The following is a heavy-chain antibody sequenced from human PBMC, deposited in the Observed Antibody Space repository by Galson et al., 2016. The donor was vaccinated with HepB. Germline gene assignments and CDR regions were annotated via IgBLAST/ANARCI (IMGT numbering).Heavy chain of an antibody. CDR3: GREGRSLNAFDL. V-gene: IGHV3-49*03. J-gene: IGHJ3*01. CDR1: GFTFGDYA. D-gene: IGHD2-15*01. CDR2: IRSKAYGGTT. Sequence: SLRLSCAATGFTFGDYAMHWFRQAPGKGLEWVGFIRSKAYGGTTEYAASVKGRFTIASDASKSIAYLQMNSLKTEDTAVYYCGREGRSLNAFDLWGQGTMVTVSS.